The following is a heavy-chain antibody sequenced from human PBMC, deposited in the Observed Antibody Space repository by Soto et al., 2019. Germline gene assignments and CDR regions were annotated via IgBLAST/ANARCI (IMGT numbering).Heavy chain of an antibody. Sequence: QVQLQESGPGLVKPSQTLSLTCTVSGGSISSGGYYWTWIRQHPGKGLEWIGYIYYSGNTYYNPSLXXXGXXSVDTSKTPFSLKLSSVTAADTAVYYCARVCGGDCHNGMDVWGQGTTVTVSS. CDR3: ARVCGGDCHNGMDV. CDR1: GGSISSGGYY. V-gene: IGHV4-31*03. J-gene: IGHJ6*02. CDR2: IYYSGNT. D-gene: IGHD2-21*02.